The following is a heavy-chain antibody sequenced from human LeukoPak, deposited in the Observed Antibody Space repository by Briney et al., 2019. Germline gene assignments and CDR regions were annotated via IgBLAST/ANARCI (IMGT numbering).Heavy chain of an antibody. J-gene: IGHJ6*03. Sequence: GGSLRLSCAASGFTFSSYWMSWVRQAPGKGLEWVANIKQDGSEKYYVDSVKGRFTISRDNAKNSLYLQMNSLRAEDTAVYYCARAISGYDYEEHYYYMDVWGKGTTVTVSS. D-gene: IGHD5-12*01. V-gene: IGHV3-7*01. CDR1: GFTFSSYW. CDR2: IKQDGSEK. CDR3: ARAISGYDYEEHYYYMDV.